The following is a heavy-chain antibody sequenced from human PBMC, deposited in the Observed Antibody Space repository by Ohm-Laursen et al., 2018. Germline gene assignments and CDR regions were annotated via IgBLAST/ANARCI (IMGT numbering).Heavy chain of an antibody. D-gene: IGHD3-22*01. CDR1: GFTFDDYA. Sequence: SLRLSCTASGFTFDDYAMHWVRQAPGKGLEWVSGISWNSGSIGYADSVKGRFTISRDNAKNSLYLQMNSLRAEDTALYYCAKAYYDSDAFDIWGQGTMVTVSS. CDR3: AKAYYDSDAFDI. V-gene: IGHV3-9*01. CDR2: ISWNSGSI. J-gene: IGHJ3*02.